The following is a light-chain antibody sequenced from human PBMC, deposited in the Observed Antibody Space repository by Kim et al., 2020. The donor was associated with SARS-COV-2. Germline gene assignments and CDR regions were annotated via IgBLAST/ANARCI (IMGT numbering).Light chain of an antibody. CDR2: GAS. Sequence: LSPGERATLSCRASQSVTNSYLAWYQQKPGQAPRLLIYGASSRATGIPDRFSGSGSGTDFTLTISRLEPADFAVYYCQQYGSSSYTFGQGTKLEI. J-gene: IGKJ2*01. CDR3: QQYGSSSYT. CDR1: QSVTNSY. V-gene: IGKV3-20*01.